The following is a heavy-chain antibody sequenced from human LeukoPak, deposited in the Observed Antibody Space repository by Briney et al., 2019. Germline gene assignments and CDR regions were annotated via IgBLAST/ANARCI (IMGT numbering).Heavy chain of an antibody. Sequence: SETLSLTCTVSGGSISTSIFYWNWIRQHPGKGLEWIGYIYYTGDTFYNPSLKSRVTISVDTSKNHFSLRLSSVTAADTAVYHCARADTHHIHSSSWHFDYWGQGSLVTVSS. CDR1: GGSISTSIFY. CDR2: IYYTGDT. CDR3: ARADTHHIHSSSWHFDY. J-gene: IGHJ4*02. V-gene: IGHV4-61*03. D-gene: IGHD6-13*01.